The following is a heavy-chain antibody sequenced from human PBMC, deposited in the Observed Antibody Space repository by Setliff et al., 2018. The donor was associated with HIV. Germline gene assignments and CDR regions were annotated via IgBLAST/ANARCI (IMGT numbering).Heavy chain of an antibody. V-gene: IGHV3-33*01. CDR3: ASIELAAMVPVDY. Sequence: SLRLSCATSGFTFSPYAIHWVRQAPGMGPEWVAMIWADEITKFYADSVKGRFTISRDNSKNTMYLQMNTLRVEDTAVYYCASIELAAMVPVDYWGQGTLVTVSS. CDR2: IWADEITK. D-gene: IGHD5-18*01. J-gene: IGHJ4*02. CDR1: GFTFSPYA.